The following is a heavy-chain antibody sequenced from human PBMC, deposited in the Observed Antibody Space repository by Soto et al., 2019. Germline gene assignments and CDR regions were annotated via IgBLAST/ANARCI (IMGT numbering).Heavy chain of an antibody. CDR1: GGAIGSSSNY. V-gene: IGHV4-39*01. J-gene: IGHJ4*02. CDR3: AKTGFWSGYRVADS. CDR2: IYYSGST. Sequence: PSETLSLTCTVSGGAIGSSSNYWGWIRQPPGKGLEWIASIYYSGSTYYNPSLKSRVTISVDTSKNQFSLKLTSVTAADTAVYYCAKTGFWSGYRVADSWGQGTQVTVSS. D-gene: IGHD3-3*01.